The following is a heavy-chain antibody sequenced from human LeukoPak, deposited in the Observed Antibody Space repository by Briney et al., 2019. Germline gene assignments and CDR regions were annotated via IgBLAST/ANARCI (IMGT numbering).Heavy chain of an antibody. V-gene: IGHV3-7*04. CDR1: GFDIRHYY. CDR2: IRNDGTNI. CDR3: ARDGSGRDFSLDY. J-gene: IGHJ4*02. D-gene: IGHD3-10*01. Sequence: GGSLRLSCVASGFDIRHYYMSWVRQAPGKGLEWVADIRNDGTNIYNVDSVRGRFTISRDDAKNSLFLQMNSLKDEDTAVYYCARDGSGRDFSLDYWGQETLVTVSS.